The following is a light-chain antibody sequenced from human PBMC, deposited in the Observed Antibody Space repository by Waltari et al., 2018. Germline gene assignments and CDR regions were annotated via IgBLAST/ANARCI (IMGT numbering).Light chain of an antibody. CDR3: QQYNSYPYT. J-gene: IGKJ2*01. V-gene: IGKV1-5*03. CDR2: WAS. CDR1: QTISSW. Sequence: DIQMTQSPSTLSASVGDRVTITCRASQTISSWLAGYQQKPGKAHNLLIYWASRLESGVPSRFSGSGSGTEFTLTVSNLQPDDYATYYCQQYNSYPYTFGQGTKLEIK.